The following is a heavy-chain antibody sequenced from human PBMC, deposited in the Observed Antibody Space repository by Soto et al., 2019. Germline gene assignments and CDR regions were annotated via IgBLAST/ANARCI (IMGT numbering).Heavy chain of an antibody. D-gene: IGHD3-22*01. CDR3: ARMGLDYYDSSGYSGYAFDI. V-gene: IGHV4-59*01. CDR2: IYYSGST. Sequence: SETLSLTCTVSGGSISSYYWSWIRQPPGKGLEWIGYIYYSGSTNYNPSLKSRVTISVDTSKNQFSLKLSSVTAADTAVYYCARMGLDYYDSSGYSGYAFDIWGQGTMVTVSS. J-gene: IGHJ3*02. CDR1: GGSISSYY.